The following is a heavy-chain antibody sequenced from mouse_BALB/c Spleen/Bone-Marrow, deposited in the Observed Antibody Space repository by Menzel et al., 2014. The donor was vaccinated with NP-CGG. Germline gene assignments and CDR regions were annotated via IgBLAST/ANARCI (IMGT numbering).Heavy chain of an antibody. CDR2: ISSGSSTI. D-gene: IGHD1-2*01. Sequence: EVMLVESGGGLVQPGGSRKLPCAASGFTFSSFGMHWVRQAPEKGLEWVAYISSGSSTIYYADTVKGRFTISRDNPKNTLFLQMTSLRSEDTAMYYCARSLLRLSYAMDYWGQGTSVTVSS. CDR3: ARSLLRLSYAMDY. V-gene: IGHV5-17*02. CDR1: GFTFSSFG. J-gene: IGHJ4*01.